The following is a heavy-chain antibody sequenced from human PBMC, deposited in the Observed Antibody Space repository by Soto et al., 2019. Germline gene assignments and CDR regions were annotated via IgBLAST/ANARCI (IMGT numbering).Heavy chain of an antibody. CDR2: ISGSGGRT. CDR3: AKRAQIYDPGYYFDF. J-gene: IGHJ4*02. Sequence: PGGSLRLSCAASGFTFSDYAMSWGGQGPGKGLEWVSIISGSGGRTFYADSVKGRFTISRDNSKNTLSLQMNSLRAEDTAVYYCAKRAQIYDPGYYFDFWGQGTPVTVSS. V-gene: IGHV3-23*01. CDR1: GFTFSDYA. D-gene: IGHD5-12*01.